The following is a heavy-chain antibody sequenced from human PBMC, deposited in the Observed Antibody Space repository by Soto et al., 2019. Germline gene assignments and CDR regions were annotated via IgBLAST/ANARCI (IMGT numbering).Heavy chain of an antibody. Sequence: QVQLVESGGGLDKPGGSLRLSCAASGFTFSDFYMSWIRQAPGKGLEWISYISSGSTNIFYADSVKGRFTVSRDNAKNSVYLQMDSLRAEDTAVYYCARDRNAAGSDYWGQGTLVTVSS. CDR3: ARDRNAAGSDY. D-gene: IGHD1-1*01. V-gene: IGHV3-11*01. CDR1: GFTFSDFY. CDR2: ISSGSTNI. J-gene: IGHJ4*02.